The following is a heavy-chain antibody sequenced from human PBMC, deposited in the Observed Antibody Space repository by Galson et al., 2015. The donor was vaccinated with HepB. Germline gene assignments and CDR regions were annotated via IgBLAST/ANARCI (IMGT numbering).Heavy chain of an antibody. D-gene: IGHD6-19*01. CDR1: GYTFTGYY. CDR3: ARSPYSSGWSTKYYYYYYYMDV. CDR2: INPNSGGT. Sequence: SVKVSCKASGYTFTGYYMHWVRQAPGQGLEWMGWINPNSGGTNYAQKFQGRVTMTRDTSISTAYMELSRLRSDDTAVYYCARSPYSSGWSTKYYYYYYYMDVWGKGTTVTVSS. V-gene: IGHV1-2*02. J-gene: IGHJ6*03.